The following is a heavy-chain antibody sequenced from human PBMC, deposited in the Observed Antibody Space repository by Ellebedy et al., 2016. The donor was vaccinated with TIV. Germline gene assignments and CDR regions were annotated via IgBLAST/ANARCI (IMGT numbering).Heavy chain of an antibody. CDR2: IYYSGST. V-gene: IGHV4-39*01. J-gene: IGHJ4*02. Sequence: SETLSLXXTVSGGSISSSSYFWGWIRQPPGKGLEWIGIIYYSGSTYYNPSLNNRVSISVDTSKNQFSLNLSSVTAADTAVYYCARPLRSTVTTSIYFDYWGQGTLVTVSS. CDR1: GGSISSSSYF. CDR3: ARPLRSTVTTSIYFDY. D-gene: IGHD4-17*01.